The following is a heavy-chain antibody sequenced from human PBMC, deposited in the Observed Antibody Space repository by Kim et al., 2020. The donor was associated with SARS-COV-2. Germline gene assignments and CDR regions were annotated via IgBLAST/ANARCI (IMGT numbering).Heavy chain of an antibody. CDR2: ISWNSGSI. CDR1: GFTFDDYA. CDR3: AKDKLELRYYYYYMDV. V-gene: IGHV3-9*01. J-gene: IGHJ6*03. D-gene: IGHD1-7*01. Sequence: GGSLRLSCAASGFTFDDYAMHWVRQAPGKGLEWVSGISWNSGSIGYADSVKGRFTISRDNAKNSLYLQMNSLRAEDTALYYCAKDKLELRYYYYYMDVWGKGTTVTVSS.